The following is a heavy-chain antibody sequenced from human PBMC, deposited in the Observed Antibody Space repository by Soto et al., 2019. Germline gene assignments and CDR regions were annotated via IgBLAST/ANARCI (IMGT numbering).Heavy chain of an antibody. CDR1: GCSISSCDYY. CDR3: ARGLIAVAEGYYYYYGMDV. Sequence: SEPLSLTCTVSGCSISSCDYYWMWIRQPPGKGLEWIGYIYYSGSTYYNPSLKSRVTISVDTSKNQFSLKLSSVTAADTAVYYCARGLIAVAEGYYYYYGMDVWGQGTTVTVSS. D-gene: IGHD6-19*01. V-gene: IGHV4-30-4*01. CDR2: IYYSGST. J-gene: IGHJ6*02.